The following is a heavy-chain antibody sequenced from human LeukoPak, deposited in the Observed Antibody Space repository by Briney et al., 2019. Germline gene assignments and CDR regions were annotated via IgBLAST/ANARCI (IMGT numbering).Heavy chain of an antibody. CDR1: GFTFSNYG. V-gene: IGHV3-21*01. Sequence: GGSLRLSCAASGFTFSNYGMNWVRQAPGKGLEWVSSITSSSSYIYYADSVKGRFTISRDNAKNSLFLQMNSLRAEDAAIYYCAREEVRAFDIWGQGTMATVSS. J-gene: IGHJ3*02. CDR3: AREEVRAFDI. CDR2: ITSSSSYI. D-gene: IGHD3-10*01.